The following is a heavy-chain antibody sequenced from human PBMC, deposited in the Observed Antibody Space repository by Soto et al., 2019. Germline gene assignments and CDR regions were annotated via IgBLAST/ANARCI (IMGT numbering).Heavy chain of an antibody. CDR3: ARHETYYDILRFDY. V-gene: IGHV4-59*08. CDR1: GGSISSYY. J-gene: IGHJ4*02. CDR2: IYYSVST. D-gene: IGHD3-9*01. Sequence: QVQLQESGPGLVKPSETLSLTCTVSGGSISSYYWSWIRQPPGKGLEWIGYIYYSVSTNYNPSLKSRVTISVDTSKNQFSLKLSSVTAADTAVYYCARHETYYDILRFDYWGQGTLVTVSS.